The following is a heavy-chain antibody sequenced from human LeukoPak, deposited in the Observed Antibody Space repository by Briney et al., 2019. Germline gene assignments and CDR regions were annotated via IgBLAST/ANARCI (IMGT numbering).Heavy chain of an antibody. J-gene: IGHJ4*02. Sequence: ASVKVSCKASGYTFTRYGFTWVRQAPGQGLEWMAWISAYNGNTDYAQKLQGRVTMTTDTSTSTAYMELRSLRSDDTAVYYCARVYCSGGSCYSLDYWGQGTLVTVSS. V-gene: IGHV1-18*01. CDR1: GYTFTRYG. D-gene: IGHD2-15*01. CDR2: ISAYNGNT. CDR3: ARVYCSGGSCYSLDY.